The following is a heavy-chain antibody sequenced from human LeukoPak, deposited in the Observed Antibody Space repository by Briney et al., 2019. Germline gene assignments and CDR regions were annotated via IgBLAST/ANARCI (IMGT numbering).Heavy chain of an antibody. V-gene: IGHV1-69*04. CDR2: IIPILGIA. Sequence: SVKVSCKASGGTFSSYAISWVRQAPGQGLEWMGRIIPILGIANYAQKFQGRVTITADKSTSTAYMELSSLRSEDTAVYYCARDPGIAVAGNEDYWGQGTLVTVSS. CDR1: GGTFSSYA. CDR3: ARDPGIAVAGNEDY. D-gene: IGHD6-19*01. J-gene: IGHJ4*02.